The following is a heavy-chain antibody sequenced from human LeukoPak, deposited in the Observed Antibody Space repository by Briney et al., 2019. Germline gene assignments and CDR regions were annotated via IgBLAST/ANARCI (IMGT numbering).Heavy chain of an antibody. CDR2: IYPGDSDT. J-gene: IGHJ6*02. CDR3: ARQGLEVPAAMGDYYYGMDV. V-gene: IGHV5-51*01. Sequence: GESLKISCKGSGYSFTSYWIGWVRQMPGKGLEWMGIIYPGDSDTRYSPSFQGQVTISADKPISTAYLQWSSLKASDTAMYYCARQGLEVPAAMGDYYYGMDVWGQGTTVTVSS. CDR1: GYSFTSYW. D-gene: IGHD2-2*01.